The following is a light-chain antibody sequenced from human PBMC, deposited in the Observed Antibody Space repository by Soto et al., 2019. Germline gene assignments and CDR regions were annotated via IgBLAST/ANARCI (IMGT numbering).Light chain of an antibody. V-gene: IGLV2-8*01. J-gene: IGLJ2*01. CDR2: EVS. CDR1: SSDVGGYNY. Sequence: QSALTQPPSASGSPGQSVTISCTGTSSDVGGYNYVSWYQQLPGKAPKFLIFEVSRRPSGVPDRFSGSKSGNTASLTVSGLQADDEADYYCSSYAGSNNPVIVGGGTKLTVL. CDR3: SSYAGSNNPVI.